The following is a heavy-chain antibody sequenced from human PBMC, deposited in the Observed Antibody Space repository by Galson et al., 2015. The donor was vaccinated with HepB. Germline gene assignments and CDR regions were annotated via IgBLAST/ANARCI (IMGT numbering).Heavy chain of an antibody. D-gene: IGHD2-2*01. Sequence: LRLSCAASGFTFSSYGMHWVRQAPGKGLEWVAVIWYDGSNKYYPDSVKGRFTISRDNSKNTLFLQMNSLRAEDTAVYYCARSLDCSSASCPDAFDIWGQGTMVTVSS. CDR3: ARSLDCSSASCPDAFDI. V-gene: IGHV3-33*01. CDR2: IWYDGSNK. CDR1: GFTFSSYG. J-gene: IGHJ3*02.